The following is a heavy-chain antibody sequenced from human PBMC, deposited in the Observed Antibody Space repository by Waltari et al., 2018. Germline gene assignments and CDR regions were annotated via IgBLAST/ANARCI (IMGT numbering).Heavy chain of an antibody. D-gene: IGHD4-17*01. J-gene: IGHJ5*02. CDR1: GDSISSYY. V-gene: IGHV4-59*01. Sequence: QVQLQESGPGLVKPSETLSLTCTVSGDSISSYYWSWIRQPPGKGLEWIGYIYYTGSTNYNPSLKSRVTISVDTSKNQFSLKLSSVTAADTAVYYCAREGTTTPGWFDPWGQGTLVTVSS. CDR2: IYYTGST. CDR3: AREGTTTPGWFDP.